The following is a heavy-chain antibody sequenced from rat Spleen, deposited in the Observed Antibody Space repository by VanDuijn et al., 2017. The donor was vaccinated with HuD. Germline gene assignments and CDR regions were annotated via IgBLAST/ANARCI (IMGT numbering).Heavy chain of an antibody. CDR3: AEMGTGAY. CDR1: GFSLTSYG. Sequence: QVQMKETGPGLVQTTQTLSVTCTVSGFSLTSYGVHWVRQAPGKGLEWMGIIWGDGSTNYNSALKSRLSISRDTSKSQVFLTMNSLQTDDTAVYYCAEMGTGAYWGQGTLVTVSS. V-gene: IGHV2-77*01. CDR2: IWGDGST. D-gene: IGHD4-1*01. J-gene: IGHJ3*01.